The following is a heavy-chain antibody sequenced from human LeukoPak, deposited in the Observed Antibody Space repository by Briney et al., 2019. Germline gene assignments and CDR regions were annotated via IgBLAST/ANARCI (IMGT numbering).Heavy chain of an antibody. Sequence: PGGSLRLSCAASGFTFSSYAMSWVRQAPGKGLEWVSAISGSGGSTYYADSVKGRFTISRDNSKNTLYLQMDSLRAEDTAVYYCTKRRGDSNVSDYWGQGTLVTVSS. D-gene: IGHD4-11*01. V-gene: IGHV3-23*01. CDR2: ISGSGGST. CDR3: TKRRGDSNVSDY. CDR1: GFTFSSYA. J-gene: IGHJ4*02.